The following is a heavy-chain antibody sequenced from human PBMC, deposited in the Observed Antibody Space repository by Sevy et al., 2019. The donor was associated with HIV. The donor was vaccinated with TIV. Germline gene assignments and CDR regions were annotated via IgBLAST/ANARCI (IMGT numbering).Heavy chain of an antibody. CDR1: GFTFSSYA. Sequence: GGSLRLSCAASGFTFSSYAMSWVRQAPGKGLEWVSAISGSGGSTYYADSVKGRFTISRDNSKNTLYLQMNSLRAEDTAVDYRAKEKYYYYYMDVWGKGTTVTVSS. CDR2: ISGSGGST. J-gene: IGHJ6*03. V-gene: IGHV3-23*01. CDR3: AKEKYYYYYMDV.